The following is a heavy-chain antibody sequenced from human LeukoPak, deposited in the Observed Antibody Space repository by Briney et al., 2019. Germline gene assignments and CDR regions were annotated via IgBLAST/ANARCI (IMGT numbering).Heavy chain of an antibody. CDR3: ARDGGLNDYGDYTPPFYAMDV. CDR2: ITPVFGTA. V-gene: IGHV1-69*13. D-gene: IGHD4-17*01. Sequence: VKVSCKASGYTFTSYDINWVRQATGQGLEWLGGITPVFGTARYAQKIQGRITITADESTSTACMELSTLTSEDTALYYCARDGGLNDYGDYTPPFYAMDVWGQGTTVTVSS. J-gene: IGHJ6*02. CDR1: GYTFTSYD.